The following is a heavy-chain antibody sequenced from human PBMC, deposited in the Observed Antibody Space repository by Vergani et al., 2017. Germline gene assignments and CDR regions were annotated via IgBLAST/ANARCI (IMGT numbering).Heavy chain of an antibody. CDR2: IYYSGST. Sequence: QLQLQESGPGLVKPSETLSLTCTVSGGSISSSSYYWGWIRQPPGKGMEWIGSIYYSGSTYYNPSLKSRVTISVDTSKNQFSLKLSSVTAADTAVYYCAKYDSSGYYTTDNDYWGQGTLVTVSS. D-gene: IGHD3-22*01. CDR1: GGSISSSSYY. CDR3: AKYDSSGYYTTDNDY. J-gene: IGHJ4*02. V-gene: IGHV4-39*01.